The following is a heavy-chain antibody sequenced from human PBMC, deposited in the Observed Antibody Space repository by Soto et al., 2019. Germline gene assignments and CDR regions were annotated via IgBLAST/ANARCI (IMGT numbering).Heavy chain of an antibody. CDR1: GFTFSSYW. V-gene: IGHV3-74*01. Sequence: EVQLVESGGGLVQPGGSLRLSCAASGFTFSSYWMHWVRQAPGKGLLWVSRINSDGSSTTYAESVTGRFPISRDNAKNTLYLQMNRLRAEDTAVYYCARGGGSGWSDIVDYWGQGTLVTVSS. D-gene: IGHD6-19*01. J-gene: IGHJ4*02. CDR2: INSDGSST. CDR3: ARGGGSGWSDIVDY.